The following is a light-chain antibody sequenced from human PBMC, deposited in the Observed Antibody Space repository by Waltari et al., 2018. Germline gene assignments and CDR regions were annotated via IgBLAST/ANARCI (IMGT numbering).Light chain of an antibody. CDR2: AGS. CDR1: SNDVGSYNL. Sequence: QSALTQPASVSGSPGQSITISCTGTSNDVGSYNLVSWYQRHPGKAPELLIYAGSKRPSGVSNRFSGSKSGNTAALTISGLQAEDEADYFCCSYASGSTIIFGGGTKLTVL. J-gene: IGLJ2*01. CDR3: CSYASGSTII. V-gene: IGLV2-23*01.